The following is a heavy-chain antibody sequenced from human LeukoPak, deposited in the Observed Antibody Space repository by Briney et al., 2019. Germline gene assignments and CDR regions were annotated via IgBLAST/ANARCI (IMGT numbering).Heavy chain of an antibody. CDR3: ARVHCSGGSCLSFDY. CDR2: IYYSGST. D-gene: IGHD2-15*01. CDR1: GGSISSGDYY. V-gene: IGHV4-30-4*08. Sequence: SETLSPTCTVSGGSISSGDYYWSWIRQPPGKGLEWIGYIYYSGSTYYNPSLKSRVTISVDTSKNQFSLKLSSVTAADTAVYYCARVHCSGGSCLSFDYWGQGTLVTVSS. J-gene: IGHJ4*02.